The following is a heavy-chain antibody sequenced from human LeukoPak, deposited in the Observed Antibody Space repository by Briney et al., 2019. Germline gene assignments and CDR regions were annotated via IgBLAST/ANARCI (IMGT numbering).Heavy chain of an antibody. D-gene: IGHD3-10*01. CDR1: GFTFSNSW. Sequence: GGSLRLSCAASGFTFSNSWMSWVRQAPGKGLEWVGRIKSKTDGGTTDYAAPVKGRFTISRDDSKNTLYLQMNSLKTEDTAVYYCTTSYYYGSGSYYNGWGQGTLVTVSS. J-gene: IGHJ4*02. CDR2: IKSKTDGGTT. CDR3: TTSYYYGSGSYYNG. V-gene: IGHV3-15*01.